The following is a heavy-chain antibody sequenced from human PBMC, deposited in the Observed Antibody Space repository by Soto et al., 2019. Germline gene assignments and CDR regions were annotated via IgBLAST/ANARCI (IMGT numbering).Heavy chain of an antibody. Sequence: PGGSLRLSCSASGFTFSSYDMHWVRQGPGKGLECVPAIGTAGDTNYAGSVKGRFTISRENAKNSLYLQMNSLRAGDTAIYFCARAIGPTLFDYWGQGTLVTVSP. CDR1: GFTFSSYD. CDR2: IGTAGDT. V-gene: IGHV3-13*04. CDR3: ARAIGPTLFDY. D-gene: IGHD3-22*01. J-gene: IGHJ4*02.